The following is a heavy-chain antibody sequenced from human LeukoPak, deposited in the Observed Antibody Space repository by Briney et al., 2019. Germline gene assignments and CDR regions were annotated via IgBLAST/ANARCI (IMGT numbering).Heavy chain of an antibody. CDR1: GFTFDDYA. J-gene: IGHJ2*01. Sequence: PGGSLRLSCAASGFTFDDYAMHWVRQAPGKGLEWVSLISGDGGSTYYADSVKGRFTISRDNSKNSLYLQMNSLRTEGTALYYCAKDSRVLPPPRNWYFDLWGRGTLVTVSS. CDR2: ISGDGGST. CDR3: AKDSRVLPPPRNWYFDL. D-gene: IGHD4/OR15-4a*01. V-gene: IGHV3-43*02.